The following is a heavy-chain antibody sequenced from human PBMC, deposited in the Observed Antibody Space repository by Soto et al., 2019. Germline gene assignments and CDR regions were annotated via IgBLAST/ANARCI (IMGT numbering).Heavy chain of an antibody. J-gene: IGHJ6*02. V-gene: IGHV4-31*03. Sequence: QVQLQESGPGLVKPSQTLSLTCTVSGGSISSGGYYWTWIRQHPGKGLEWIGYIYYSGSTYYNPSLKSRVTISVDTSKTQFSLKLSSVTAADTAVYYCARDYYGPDHYYYGMDVWGQGTTVTVSS. CDR2: IYYSGST. D-gene: IGHD3-10*01. CDR1: GGSISSGGYY. CDR3: ARDYYGPDHYYYGMDV.